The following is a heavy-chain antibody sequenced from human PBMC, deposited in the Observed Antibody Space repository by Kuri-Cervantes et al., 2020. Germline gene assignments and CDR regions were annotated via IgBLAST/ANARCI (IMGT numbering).Heavy chain of an antibody. CDR2: ISSSSSYI. D-gene: IGHD1-7*01. V-gene: IGHV3-11*06. J-gene: IGHJ4*02. CDR1: GFTFSDYY. Sequence: GESLKISCAASGFTFSDYYMSWIRQAPGKGLEWVSSISSSSSYIYYADSVKGRFTISRDNAKNSLYLQMNSLRAEDTAVYYCARVPPNCNYRGFDYWGQGTLVTVSS. CDR3: ARVPPNCNYRGFDY.